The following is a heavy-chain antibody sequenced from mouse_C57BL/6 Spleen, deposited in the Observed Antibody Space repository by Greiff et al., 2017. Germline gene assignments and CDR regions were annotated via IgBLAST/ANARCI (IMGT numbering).Heavy chain of an antibody. CDR1: GYTFTSYW. V-gene: IGHV1-53*01. CDR3: ARGIYYDYPWFAY. CDR2: INPSNGGT. Sequence: QVQLQQPGTELVKPGASVKLSCKASGYTFTSYWMHWVKQRPGQGLEWIGNINPSNGGTNYNEKFKSKATLTVDKSSSTAYMQLSSLTSVDSAVYYCARGIYYDYPWFAYWGQGTLVTVSA. D-gene: IGHD2-4*01. J-gene: IGHJ3*01.